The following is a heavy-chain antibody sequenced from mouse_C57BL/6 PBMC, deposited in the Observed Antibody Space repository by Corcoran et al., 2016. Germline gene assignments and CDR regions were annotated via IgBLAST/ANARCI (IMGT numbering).Heavy chain of an antibody. V-gene: IGHV9-3*01. J-gene: IGHJ3*01. CDR2: INTYSGVP. CDR1: GYTFTTYG. CDR3: AREAY. Sequence: QIQLVQSGPELKKPGETVKISCKASGYTFTTYGMSWVKQAPGKGLKWMGWINTYSGVPTYADDFKGRFAFSLETSASTAYLQINNLKNEDTATYFCAREAYWGQGTLVTVSA.